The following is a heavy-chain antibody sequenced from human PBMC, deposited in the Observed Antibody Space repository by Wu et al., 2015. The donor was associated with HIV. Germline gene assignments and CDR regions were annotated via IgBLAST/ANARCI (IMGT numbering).Heavy chain of an antibody. V-gene: IGHV1-2*02. J-gene: IGHJ2*01. CDR2: INPNSGGT. CDR3: AQGVPAAKFITATSYGDYPLIRFDL. Sequence: QVQLVQSGAEVKKPGASVKVSCKASGYTFTGYYMHWVRQAPGQGLEWMGWINPNSGGTNYAQKFQGRVTMTRDTSISTAYMELSRLRSDDTAVYYCAQGVPAAKFITATSYGDYPLIRFDLWGRGTLVTVSS. D-gene: IGHD2-2*01. CDR1: GYTFTGYY.